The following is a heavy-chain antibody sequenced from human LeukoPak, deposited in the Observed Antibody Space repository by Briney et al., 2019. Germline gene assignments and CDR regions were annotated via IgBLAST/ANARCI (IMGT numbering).Heavy chain of an antibody. CDR3: ARRTTWGTAFDY. V-gene: IGHV5-51*01. J-gene: IGHJ4*02. Sequence: GESLKISCQGSGYSFTTYWVGWVRQMPGNGLEWMGIMYPVDSDTRYSPSFQGQVTISADKSISTAYLQWSSLKASDTAMYYCARRTTWGTAFDYWGQGTLVTVSS. CDR1: GYSFTTYW. D-gene: IGHD7-27*01. CDR2: MYPVDSDT.